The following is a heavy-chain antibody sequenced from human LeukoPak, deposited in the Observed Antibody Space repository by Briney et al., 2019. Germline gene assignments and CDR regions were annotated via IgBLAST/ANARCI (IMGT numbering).Heavy chain of an antibody. V-gene: IGHV1-18*01. Sequence: ASVKVSCKASGYTFTSYGISWVRQAPGQGLEWMGWISAYNGNTDYAQKLQGRVTMTTDTSTSTAYMELRSLRPDDTAVYYCARDGNDFWSGQGDYWGQGTLVTVSS. D-gene: IGHD3-3*01. CDR2: ISAYNGNT. CDR1: GYTFTSYG. J-gene: IGHJ4*02. CDR3: ARDGNDFWSGQGDY.